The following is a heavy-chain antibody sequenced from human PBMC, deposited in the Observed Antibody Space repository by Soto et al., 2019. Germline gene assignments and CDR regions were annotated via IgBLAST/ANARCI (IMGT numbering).Heavy chain of an antibody. CDR3: ASPKEIDDGSGSYSNYYYGMDV. V-gene: IGHV1-69*13. Sequence: ASVKVSCKASGGTFSSYAISWVRQAPGQGLEWMGGIIPIFGTANYAQKFQGRVTITADESTSTAYMELSSLRSEDTAVYYCASPKEIDDGSGSYSNYYYGMDVWGQGTTVTVSS. J-gene: IGHJ6*02. D-gene: IGHD3-10*01. CDR2: IIPIFGTA. CDR1: GGTFSSYA.